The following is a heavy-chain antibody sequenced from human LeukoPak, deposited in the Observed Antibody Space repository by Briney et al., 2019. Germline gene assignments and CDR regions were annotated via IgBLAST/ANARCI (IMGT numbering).Heavy chain of an antibody. V-gene: IGHV3-23*01. CDR1: GFTFSSYS. CDR3: ATNDFWSGYYYFDY. J-gene: IGHJ4*02. CDR2: ISGSGGST. D-gene: IGHD3-3*01. Sequence: GGSLRLSCAASGFTFSSYSMNWVRQAPGKGLEWVSAISGSGGSTYYADSVKGRFTISRDNSKNTLYLQMNSPRAEDTAVYYCATNDFWSGYYYFDYWGQGTLVTVSS.